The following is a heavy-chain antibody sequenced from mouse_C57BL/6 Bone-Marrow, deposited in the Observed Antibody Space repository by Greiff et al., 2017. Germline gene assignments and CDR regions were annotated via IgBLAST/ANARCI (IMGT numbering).Heavy chain of an antibody. CDR3: ARHRYYGSSYGWYFDV. V-gene: IGHV5-2*01. CDR2: INSDGGST. CDR1: EYEFPSHD. D-gene: IGHD1-1*01. Sequence: EVMLVESGGGLVQPGESLKLSCESNEYEFPSHDMSWVRKTPEKRLELVAAINSDGGSTYYPDTMERRFIISRDNTKKTLYLQMSSLRSEATALYYCARHRYYGSSYGWYFDVWGTGTTVTVSS. J-gene: IGHJ1*03.